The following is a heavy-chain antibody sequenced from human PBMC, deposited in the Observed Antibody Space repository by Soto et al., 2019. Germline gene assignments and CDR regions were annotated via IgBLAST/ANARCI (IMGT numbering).Heavy chain of an antibody. CDR1: GGSISGYY. V-gene: IGHV4-59*01. D-gene: IGHD2-2*01. J-gene: IGHJ6*02. Sequence: SETLSLTCTVSGGSISGYYWSWIRQPPGKGLEYIGYIYYRGSTNYNPPLKSRVTMSVDTSRNLFSLKVNSVTAADTAVYYCARHQLLPYYYALDVWGQGTTVTVSS. CDR2: IYYRGST. CDR3: ARHQLLPYYYALDV.